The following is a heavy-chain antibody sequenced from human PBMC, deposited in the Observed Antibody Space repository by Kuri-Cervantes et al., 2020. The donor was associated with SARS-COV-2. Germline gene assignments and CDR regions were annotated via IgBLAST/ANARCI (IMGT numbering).Heavy chain of an antibody. D-gene: IGHD3-22*01. CDR2: INHSGST. V-gene: IGHV4-34*01. CDR3: ARVKDSSGYSFDY. Sequence: SQTLSLTCAVYGGSFRGYYWSWIRQPPGKGLEWIGEINHSGSTNYNPSLKSRVTVSVDTSKNQFSLKLSSVTAADTAVYYCARVKDSSGYSFDYWGQGTLVTVSS. CDR1: GGSFRGYY. J-gene: IGHJ4*02.